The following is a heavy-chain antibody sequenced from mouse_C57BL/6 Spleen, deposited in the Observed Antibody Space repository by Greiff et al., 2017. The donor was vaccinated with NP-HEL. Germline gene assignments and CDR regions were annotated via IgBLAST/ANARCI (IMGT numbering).Heavy chain of an antibody. CDR3: ARGGHDWDWDFDD. Sequence: EVQLQQSGPELVKPGASVKISCKASGYTFTDYYMNWVKQSHGKSLEWIGDINPNNGGTSYNQKFKGKATLTVDKSSSTAYMELRSLTSEDSAVYYCARGGHDWDWDFDDWGQGTTLTVSS. J-gene: IGHJ2*01. CDR1: GYTFTDYY. CDR2: INPNNGGT. V-gene: IGHV1-26*01. D-gene: IGHD4-1*01.